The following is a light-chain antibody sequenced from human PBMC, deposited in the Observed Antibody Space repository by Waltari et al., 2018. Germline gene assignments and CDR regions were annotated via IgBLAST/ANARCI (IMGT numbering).Light chain of an antibody. Sequence: DIRMTQSPSSLAASVGDRVTIACRASQSISDYLNWYQQKPGKAPKVLIHAASNLESEVPSRFSGSGSGTDFTLTISSLQPEDFATYYCQQSYSTPITFGGGTKVEIK. J-gene: IGKJ4*01. CDR1: QSISDY. V-gene: IGKV1-39*01. CDR3: QQSYSTPIT. CDR2: AAS.